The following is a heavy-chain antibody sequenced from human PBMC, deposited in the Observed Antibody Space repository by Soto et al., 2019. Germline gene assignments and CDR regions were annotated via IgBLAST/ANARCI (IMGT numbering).Heavy chain of an antibody. D-gene: IGHD3-10*01. Sequence: PGGSVRLSSAATGFTFSNYGIHWVRQALGKGLEWVAVISYDGSNKYYADSVKGRFTISRDNSKNTLYVQMNSLRAEDTAVYYCAKDRGSTNYYFYDMDVWGKGTTLTLSS. CDR1: GFTFSNYG. CDR2: ISYDGSNK. V-gene: IGHV3-30*18. J-gene: IGHJ6*03. CDR3: AKDRGSTNYYFYDMDV.